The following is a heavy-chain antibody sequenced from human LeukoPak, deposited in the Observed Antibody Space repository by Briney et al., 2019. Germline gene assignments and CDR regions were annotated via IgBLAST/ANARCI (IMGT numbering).Heavy chain of an antibody. CDR3: TRDRPNYYGSDGHYYRRNGDY. CDR1: GFTFSIYA. V-gene: IGHV3-23*01. Sequence: PGGSLRLSCAAFGFTFSIYAMSWVRQAPGKGLEWVSSISSKGELTFYADSVKGRFTISRDNSDSTLYLQMNILRAEDTAIYYCTRDRPNYYGSDGHYYRRNGDYWGQGTLVTVSS. D-gene: IGHD3-22*01. CDR2: ISSKGELT. J-gene: IGHJ4*02.